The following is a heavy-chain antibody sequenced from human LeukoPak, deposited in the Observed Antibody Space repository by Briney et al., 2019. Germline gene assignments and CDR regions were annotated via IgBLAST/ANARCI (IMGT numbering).Heavy chain of an antibody. D-gene: IGHD3-22*01. Sequence: GGSLRLSCAASGFTFSSYGMHWVRQAPGKGLEWVAFIRYDGSNKYYVDSVKGRFTISRDNAKNSLYLQMNSLRAEDTAVYYCARPGRATYYYDSSGTGTFQHWGQGTLVTVSS. CDR2: IRYDGSNK. J-gene: IGHJ1*01. CDR3: ARPGRATYYYDSSGTGTFQH. V-gene: IGHV3-30*02. CDR1: GFTFSSYG.